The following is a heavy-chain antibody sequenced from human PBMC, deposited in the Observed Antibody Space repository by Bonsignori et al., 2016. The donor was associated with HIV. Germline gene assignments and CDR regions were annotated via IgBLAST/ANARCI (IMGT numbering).Heavy chain of an antibody. Sequence: WIRQPPGKGLEWVSGISWNSGSIGYADSVKGRFTISRDNAKNSLYLQMNSLRAEDTALYYCAKDEGVEMATFDYWGQGTLVTVSS. J-gene: IGHJ4*02. CDR2: ISWNSGSI. V-gene: IGHV3-9*01. D-gene: IGHD5-24*01. CDR3: AKDEGVEMATFDY.